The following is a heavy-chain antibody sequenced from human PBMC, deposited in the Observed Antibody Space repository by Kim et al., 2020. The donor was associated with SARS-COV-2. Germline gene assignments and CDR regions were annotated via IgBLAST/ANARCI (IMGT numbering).Heavy chain of an antibody. D-gene: IGHD2-2*01. CDR3: ARCYCSSTSCHFYCMDV. CDR1: GGSISGYY. V-gene: IGHV4-4*07. J-gene: IGHJ6*02. Sequence: SETLSLTCTISGGSISGYYWSWIRQPAGKGLEWIGRFDTSGSTNYNPSLKSRVTMSLDTSKNQFSLKLSSASAADTAVYYCARCYCSSTSCHFYCMDVWGQGTAVTVSS. CDR2: FDTSGST.